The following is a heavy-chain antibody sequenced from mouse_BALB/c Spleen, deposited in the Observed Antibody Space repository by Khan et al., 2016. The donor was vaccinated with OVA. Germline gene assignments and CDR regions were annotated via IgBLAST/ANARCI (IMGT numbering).Heavy chain of an antibody. Sequence: QVQLQQPGAELVRPGASVKLSCKASGYTFTSYWMNWVKQRPGQGLEWIGMIDPSDSETHYNQIFKDKATLTVDKSSSTAYMQLSSLTSEDSAVDYCARREKYGYDPSWFAYWGQGTLVTVSA. CDR3: ARREKYGYDPSWFAY. CDR1: GYTFTSYW. V-gene: IGHV1-61*01. J-gene: IGHJ3*01. CDR2: IDPSDSET. D-gene: IGHD2-2*01.